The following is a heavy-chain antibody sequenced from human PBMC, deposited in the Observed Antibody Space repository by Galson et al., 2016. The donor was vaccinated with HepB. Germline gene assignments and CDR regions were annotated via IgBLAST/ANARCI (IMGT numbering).Heavy chain of an antibody. J-gene: IGHJ4*02. CDR1: GYTFTTYG. V-gene: IGHV1-18*01. CDR2: ISAYSGGT. Sequence: SVKVSCKASGYTFTTYGISWVRQAPGQGLEWMGWISAYSGGTNHAQELQGRVTLTTDTPTRTAYMELRNLRSDDTAVYYCVRDRDRTLDYWDQGTLVAVSS. D-gene: IGHD1-7*01. CDR3: VRDRDRTLDY.